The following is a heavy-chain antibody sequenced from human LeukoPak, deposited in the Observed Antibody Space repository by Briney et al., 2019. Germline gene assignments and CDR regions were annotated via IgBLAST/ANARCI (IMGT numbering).Heavy chain of an antibody. CDR3: AKDIGLGYSSGCYDY. J-gene: IGHJ4*02. V-gene: IGHV3-43D*03. CDR1: GFTFDDYA. CDR2: ISWDGGST. D-gene: IGHD6-19*01. Sequence: GGSLRLSCAASGFTFDDYAMHWVRQAPGKGLEWVSLISWDGGSTYYADSVKGRFTISRDNSKNSLYLQMNSLRAEDTALYYCAKDIGLGYSSGCYDYWGQGTLVTVSS.